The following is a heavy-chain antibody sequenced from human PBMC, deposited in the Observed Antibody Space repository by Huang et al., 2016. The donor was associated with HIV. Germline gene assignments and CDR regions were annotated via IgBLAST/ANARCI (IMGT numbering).Heavy chain of an antibody. CDR3: ATDLGGYSFDY. CDR2: IRFDGGNK. D-gene: IGHD2-21*02. J-gene: IGHJ4*02. CDR1: GFSFSHYG. Sequence: QEQLVESGGGVVQPGGSLRLSCGTSGFSFSHYGMHWVRQDPGKGLEWVAFIRFDGGNKHYADSAKGRFTISRDNSKKMLFLEMNSRRGDDTAFYYCATDLGGYSFDYWGQGALVSVSS. V-gene: IGHV3-30*02.